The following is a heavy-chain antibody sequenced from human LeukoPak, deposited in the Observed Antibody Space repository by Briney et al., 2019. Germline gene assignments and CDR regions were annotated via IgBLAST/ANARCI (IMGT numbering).Heavy chain of an antibody. V-gene: IGHV3-30*02. CDR2: IRYDGSNK. CDR3: AKSHSSGYYRKEKSRLFDY. D-gene: IGHD3-22*01. Sequence: GGSLRLSCEASGFSFSSYNMDWVRQAPGKGLEWVAFIRYDGSNKYYADSVKGRFTISRDNSKNTLYLQMNSLRAEDTAVYYCAKSHSSGYYRKEKSRLFDYWGQGTLVTVSS. J-gene: IGHJ4*02. CDR1: GFSFSSYN.